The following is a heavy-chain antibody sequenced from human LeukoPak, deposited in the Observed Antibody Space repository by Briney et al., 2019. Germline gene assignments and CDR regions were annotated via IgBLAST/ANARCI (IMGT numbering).Heavy chain of an antibody. CDR1: GYTFNTCG. Sequence: ASVKVSCKTSGYTFNTCGISWVRQAPGHGLEWMGWISGNNGETNNAREVQGRVIMTIDTSTSTAYMELSSLTSDDTAVYYCARDCRDTSSGYHFDSRGQGTLVSVSS. D-gene: IGHD6-13*01. V-gene: IGHV1-18*04. CDR3: ARDCRDTSSGYHFDS. J-gene: IGHJ4*02. CDR2: ISGNNGET.